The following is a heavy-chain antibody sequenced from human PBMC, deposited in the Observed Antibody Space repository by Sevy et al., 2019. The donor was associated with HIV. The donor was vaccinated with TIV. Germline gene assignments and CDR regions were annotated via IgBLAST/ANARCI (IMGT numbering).Heavy chain of an antibody. CDR2: ISYSGTNK. V-gene: IGHV3-30-3*01. D-gene: IGHD2-21*02. CDR3: ARVAVEYCTDDCYHRFDY. J-gene: IGHJ4*02. CDR1: GFTFTLYV. Sequence: GGSLRLSCTASGFTFTLYVIHWVRQAPGKGLEWVALISYSGTNKYYADSVKGRFTISRDDSKNTAYLQMNNLRTDDTAVYYCARVAVEYCTDDCYHRFDYWGQGTQVTVSS.